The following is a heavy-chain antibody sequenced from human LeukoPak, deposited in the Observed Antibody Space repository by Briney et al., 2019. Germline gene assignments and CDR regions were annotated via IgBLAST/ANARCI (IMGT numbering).Heavy chain of an antibody. CDR2: ISSNGGST. CDR1: GFTFSSYA. D-gene: IGHD3/OR15-3a*01. CDR3: VKGGPSYFDF. Sequence: GGSLRLACSASGFTFSSYAMHWVRQAPGKGLEYVSAISSNGGSTYYADSVKGRFTISRDNSKNTLFLQMSSLRAEDTAVYYCVKGGPSYFDFWGQGTLVTVSS. V-gene: IGHV3-64D*06. J-gene: IGHJ4*02.